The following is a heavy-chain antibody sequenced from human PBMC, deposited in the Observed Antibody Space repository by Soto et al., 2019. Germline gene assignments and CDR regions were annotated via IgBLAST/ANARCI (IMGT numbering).Heavy chain of an antibody. CDR1: GGSISSSSYY. J-gene: IGHJ6*02. CDR3: ASNTVTPVDAMDV. CDR2: IYYSGST. Sequence: SETLSLTCTVSGGSISSSSYYWGWIRQPPGKGLEWTGSIYYSGSTYYNPSLKSRVTLSVDTSKNHFSLRLISVTAADTAVYYCASNTVTPVDAMDVWGQGTTVTVSS. V-gene: IGHV4-39*02. D-gene: IGHD4-17*01.